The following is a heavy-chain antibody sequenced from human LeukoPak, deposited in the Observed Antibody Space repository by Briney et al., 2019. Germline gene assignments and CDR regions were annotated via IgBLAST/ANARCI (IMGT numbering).Heavy chain of an antibody. Sequence: SEPLSLTCTVSGGSINNYYWTWLRQPPGKGLEWIGYIYSSGTTSYNPSLKSRVTISVDTSRNQFSLRLSSVTAADTAVYYCARDASKYGSYYFAMDVWGQGTTVTDSS. V-gene: IGHV4-59*01. CDR1: GGSINNYY. CDR3: ARDASKYGSYYFAMDV. CDR2: IYSSGTT. J-gene: IGHJ6*02. D-gene: IGHD4-11*01.